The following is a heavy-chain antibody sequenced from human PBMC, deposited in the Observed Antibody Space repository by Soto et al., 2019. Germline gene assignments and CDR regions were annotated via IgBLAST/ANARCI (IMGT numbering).Heavy chain of an antibody. CDR1: GFTFSSYA. D-gene: IGHD1-26*01. V-gene: IGHV3-23*01. CDR2: LSDSGGST. Sequence: EVQLLESGGGLVQPGGSLRLSCAASGFTFSSYAMSWVRQAPGKGLEWVSALSDSGGSTYYADSVKGRFTISRDNSLNTLYLQMNSLRAEDTAVYYWAKRVGARVGRLDFWGQGTLVTVSS. CDR3: AKRVGARVGRLDF. J-gene: IGHJ4*02.